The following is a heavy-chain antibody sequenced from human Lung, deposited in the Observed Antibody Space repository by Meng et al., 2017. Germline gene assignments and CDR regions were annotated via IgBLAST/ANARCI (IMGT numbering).Heavy chain of an antibody. CDR1: GFTFSSHW. Sequence: GESLKISCVASGFTFSSHWMHWVRQAPGKGLVGVSRIVPDGSGTDFADSVKGRFTISRDNAKNTLYLQMNSLRVEDTAIYYCARSGYSNGYDYWGQGTRVTVSS. CDR3: ARSGYSNGYDY. CDR2: IVPDGSGT. D-gene: IGHD5-18*01. V-gene: IGHV3-74*01. J-gene: IGHJ4*02.